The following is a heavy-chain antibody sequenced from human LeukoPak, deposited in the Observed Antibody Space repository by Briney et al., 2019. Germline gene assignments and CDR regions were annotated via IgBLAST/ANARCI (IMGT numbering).Heavy chain of an antibody. CDR1: GFTVSSDS. J-gene: IGHJ4*02. CDR2: IYSGGST. V-gene: IGHV3-53*01. Sequence: GGSLRLSCTVSGFTVSSDSMSWVRQAPGKGLEWVSFIYSGGSTHYSDSVKGRFTISRDNSKNTLYLQMNSLRAEDTAVYYCAKGSSSWFSKHIDYWGQGTLVTVSS. CDR3: AKGSSSWFSKHIDY. D-gene: IGHD6-13*01.